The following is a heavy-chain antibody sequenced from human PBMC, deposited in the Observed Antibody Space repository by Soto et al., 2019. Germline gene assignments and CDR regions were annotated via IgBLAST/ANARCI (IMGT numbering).Heavy chain of an antibody. CDR1: GFTFDDYA. CDR2: ISWNSGSI. CDR3: AKDIAAACTADY. Sequence: EVQLVESGGGLVQPGRSLRLSCAASGFTFDDYAMHWVRQAPGKGLEWVSGISWNSGSIGYADSVKGRFTISRDNAKNSLYLQMNSLRAEDTALYYCAKDIAAACTADYWGQGTLVT. J-gene: IGHJ4*01. V-gene: IGHV3-9*01. D-gene: IGHD6-13*01.